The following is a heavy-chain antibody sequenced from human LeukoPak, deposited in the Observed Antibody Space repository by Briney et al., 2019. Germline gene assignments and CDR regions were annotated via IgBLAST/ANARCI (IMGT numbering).Heavy chain of an antibody. Sequence: GGSLRLSCAASGFTFSSYGMHWVRQAPGKGLEWEAFIRYDGSNKYYADSVKGRFTISRDNSKNTLYLQMNSLRAEDTAVYYCAKGRGDYVWGSYRPNWFDPWGQGTPVTVSS. CDR3: AKGRGDYVWGSYRPNWFDP. D-gene: IGHD3-16*02. CDR2: IRYDGSNK. CDR1: GFTFSSYG. V-gene: IGHV3-30*02. J-gene: IGHJ5*02.